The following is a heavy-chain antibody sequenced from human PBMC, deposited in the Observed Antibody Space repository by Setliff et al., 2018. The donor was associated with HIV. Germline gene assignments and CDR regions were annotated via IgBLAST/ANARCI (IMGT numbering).Heavy chain of an antibody. J-gene: IGHJ3*01. CDR3: ALPRVFDSFHV. CDR2: ISPDNGAA. Sequence: ASVKVSCKATEFIILANTMNWVRQVPGQGLEWIGRISPDNGAAEYAPQFQGRVIMTVDTSISTAYLEIPRLTSDDAAVYYCALPRVFDSFHVWGQGTMVTVSS. CDR1: EFIILANT. V-gene: IGHV1-2*06.